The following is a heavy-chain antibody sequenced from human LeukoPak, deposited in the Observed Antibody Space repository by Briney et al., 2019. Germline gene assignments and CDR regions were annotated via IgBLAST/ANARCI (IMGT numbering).Heavy chain of an antibody. CDR1: GFSFDDYA. CDR2: ISWNSGSI. CDR3: AKGGYCSSTSCYLGY. D-gene: IGHD2-2*01. V-gene: IGHV3-9*01. Sequence: PGRSLRLSCAASGFSFDDYAMHWVRQAPGKGLEWVSGISWNSGSIGYADSVKGRFTISRDNAKNSLFLQMNSLRAEDTALYYCAKGGYCSSTSCYLGYWGQGTLVTVSS. J-gene: IGHJ4*02.